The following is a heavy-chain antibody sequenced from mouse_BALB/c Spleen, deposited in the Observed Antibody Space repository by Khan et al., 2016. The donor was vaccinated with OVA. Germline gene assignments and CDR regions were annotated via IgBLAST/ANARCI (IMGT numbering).Heavy chain of an antibody. CDR3: TRFITTTTGDYYAMDY. CDR1: GFIFSSYG. D-gene: IGHD1-2*01. Sequence: EVELVESGGDLVNPGGSLKLSCAASGFIFSSYGMSWVRQTPDKRLEWVATISSGGTYTYYPDSVKGRFTISRDNAKNTLSLPMSSLKSEDTAMYYCTRFITTTTGDYYAMDYWGQGTSVTVSS. V-gene: IGHV5-6*01. J-gene: IGHJ4*01. CDR2: ISSGGTYT.